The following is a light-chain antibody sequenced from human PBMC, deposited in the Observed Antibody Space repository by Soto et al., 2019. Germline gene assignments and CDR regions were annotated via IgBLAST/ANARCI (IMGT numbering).Light chain of an antibody. CDR1: TSNIGSNY. V-gene: IGLV1-47*01. J-gene: IGLJ1*01. Sequence: SVLTQPPSSSVTPGQGVTISFSGSTSNIGSNYVYWYQQLPGTAPKLLIYRNNQRPSGVPDRFSGSKSGTSASLAISGLRSDDEADYFCATWDDSLNGFYVFGTGTKVTVL. CDR3: ATWDDSLNGFYV. CDR2: RNN.